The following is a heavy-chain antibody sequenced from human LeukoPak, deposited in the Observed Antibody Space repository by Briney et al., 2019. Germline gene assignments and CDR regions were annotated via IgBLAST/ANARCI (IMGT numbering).Heavy chain of an antibody. CDR1: GGSISSGDYY. J-gene: IGHJ4*02. V-gene: IGHV4-30-4*01. D-gene: IGHD3-22*01. CDR3: ARVDLSVVIGSSHFDY. CDR2: IYYSGST. Sequence: KPSETLSLTCTVSGGSISSGDYYWSWIRQPPGKGLEWIGYIYYSGSTYYNPSLKSRVTISVDTSRNQFSLKLSSVTAADTAVYYCARVDLSVVIGSSHFDYWGQGTLVTVSS.